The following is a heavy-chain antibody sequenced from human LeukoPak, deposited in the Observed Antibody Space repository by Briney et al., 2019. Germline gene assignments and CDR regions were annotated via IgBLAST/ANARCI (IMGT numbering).Heavy chain of an antibody. CDR3: ARDSCSSTSCLSIDDY. V-gene: IGHV1-2*02. CDR2: INPNSGGT. D-gene: IGHD2-2*01. Sequence: GASVKVSRKASGYTFTGYYMHWVRQAPGQGLEWMGWINPNSGGTNYAQKFQGRVTMTRDTSISTAYMELSRLRSDDTAVYYCARDSCSSTSCLSIDDYWGQGTLVTVSS. J-gene: IGHJ4*02. CDR1: GYTFTGYY.